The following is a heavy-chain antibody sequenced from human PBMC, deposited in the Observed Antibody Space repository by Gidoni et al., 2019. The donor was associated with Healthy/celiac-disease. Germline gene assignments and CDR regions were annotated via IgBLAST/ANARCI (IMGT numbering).Heavy chain of an antibody. CDR1: GFTFISSA. CDR3: AKDPEADGSGSERVFDY. V-gene: IGHV3-23*01. J-gene: IGHJ4*02. Sequence: EVQLLESGGGLVQPGWSLRLSCAASGFTFISSAMIWVRQAPGKGLEGVSAISGSGGSTYYEDSVKGRFTISRDNSKNTLYLQMNSLRAEDTAVYYCAKDPEADGSGSERVFDYWGQGTLVTVSS. D-gene: IGHD3-10*01. CDR2: ISGSGGST.